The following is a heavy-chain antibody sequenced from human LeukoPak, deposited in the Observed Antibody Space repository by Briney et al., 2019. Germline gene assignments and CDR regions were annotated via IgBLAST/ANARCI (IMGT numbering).Heavy chain of an antibody. V-gene: IGHV4-39*07. Sequence: PSETLSLTCTVSGGSISSNSYYWGWIRQPPGKGLEWIGSIYYSGSTYYNPSLKSRVTISVDTSKNQFSLKLTSVTAADTAVYYCARADREYCGGDCYSDAFDIWGQGTMVTVSS. J-gene: IGHJ3*02. D-gene: IGHD2-21*02. CDR2: IYYSGST. CDR1: GGSISSNSYY. CDR3: ARADREYCGGDCYSDAFDI.